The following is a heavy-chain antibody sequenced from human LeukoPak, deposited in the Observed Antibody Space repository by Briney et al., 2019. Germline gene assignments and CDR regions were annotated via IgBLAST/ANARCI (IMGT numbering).Heavy chain of an antibody. D-gene: IGHD5-18*01. Sequence: PGGSLRLSCAASGFTFSSYWMHWVRQAPGKGLVWVSGINSDTNSTTYADSVKGRFTISRDNSKNTLHLQMNSLRAEDTALYYCAKASGYTYAYPFDFWGQGTLVTVSS. V-gene: IGHV3-74*01. CDR1: GFTFSSYW. CDR3: AKASGYTYAYPFDF. CDR2: INSDTNST. J-gene: IGHJ4*02.